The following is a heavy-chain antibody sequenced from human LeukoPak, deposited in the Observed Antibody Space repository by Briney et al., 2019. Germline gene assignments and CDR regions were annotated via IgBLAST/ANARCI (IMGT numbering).Heavy chain of an antibody. V-gene: IGHV1-69*15. CDR1: GGTFSSYA. CDR3: ARESGSYEAYFDY. Sequence: SVKVSCKASGGTFSSYAISWVRQAPGQGLEWMGRIFPIFATANYAQKFQGRVTITADESTSTAYMELSSLRSEDTVVYYCARESGSYEAYFDYWGQGTLVTVSS. J-gene: IGHJ4*02. D-gene: IGHD1-26*01. CDR2: IFPIFATA.